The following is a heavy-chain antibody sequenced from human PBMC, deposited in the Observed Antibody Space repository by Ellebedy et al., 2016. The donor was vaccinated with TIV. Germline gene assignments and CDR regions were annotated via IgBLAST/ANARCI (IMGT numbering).Heavy chain of an antibody. CDR3: ARVPGHGDFKIDY. Sequence: ASVKVSCKASGYTFTNCDINWVRQATGQGLEWMGWVNPISGNTGYAPKFRGRVTMTMNTSISTASMELSSLRSEDTAVYYCARVPGHGDFKIDYWGQGTLVTVSS. CDR1: GYTFTNCD. V-gene: IGHV1-8*01. J-gene: IGHJ4*02. D-gene: IGHD2-21*02. CDR2: VNPISGNT.